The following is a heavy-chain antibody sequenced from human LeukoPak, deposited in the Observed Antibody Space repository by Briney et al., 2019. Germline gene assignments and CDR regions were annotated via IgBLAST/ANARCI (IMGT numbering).Heavy chain of an antibody. V-gene: IGHV1-2*02. CDR1: GYTFSNYV. D-gene: IGHD6-6*01. CDR2: INPNSGGT. Sequence: RGASVKVSCKASGYTFSNYVLTWVRQAPGQGLEWMGWINPNSGGTNYAQKFQGRVTMTRDTSISTAYMELSRLRSDDTAVYYCARDSSSSGGNWFDPWGQGTLVTVSS. CDR3: ARDSSSSGGNWFDP. J-gene: IGHJ5*02.